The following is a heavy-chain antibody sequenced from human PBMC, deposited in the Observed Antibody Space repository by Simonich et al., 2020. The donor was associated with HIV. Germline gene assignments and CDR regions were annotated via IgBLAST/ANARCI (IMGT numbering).Heavy chain of an antibody. Sequence: QLQLQESGPGLVKPSETLSLTCTVSGGSISSSSYYWSWIRQHPGKGLEWIGYIYYSGNTYYNPSLKSRVTISVDTSKNQFSLKLSSVTAADTAVYYCARVGIRMYAFDIWGQGTMVTVSS. CDR2: IYYSGNT. D-gene: IGHD1-20*01. CDR1: GGSISSSSYY. CDR3: ARVGIRMYAFDI. J-gene: IGHJ3*02. V-gene: IGHV4-31*03.